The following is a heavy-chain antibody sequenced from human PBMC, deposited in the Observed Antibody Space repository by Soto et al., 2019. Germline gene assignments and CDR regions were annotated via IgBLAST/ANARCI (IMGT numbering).Heavy chain of an antibody. J-gene: IGHJ6*02. CDR3: ASSQGSSTSLEIYYYYCYGMDV. D-gene: IGHD2-2*01. Sequence: QVQLVQSGAEVKKPGSSVKVSCKASVGTFSSYAISWVRQAPGPGLEWMGGIIPIPGTANYAQKFQGRVTITADESTSTAYMELSSLRSEDTAVYYCASSQGSSTSLEIYYYYCYGMDVWGQGTTVTVFS. CDR2: IIPIPGTA. CDR1: VGTFSSYA. V-gene: IGHV1-69*01.